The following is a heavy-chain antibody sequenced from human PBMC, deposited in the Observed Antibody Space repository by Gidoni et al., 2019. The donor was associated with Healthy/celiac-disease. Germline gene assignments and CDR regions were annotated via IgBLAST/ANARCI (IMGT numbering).Heavy chain of an antibody. CDR2: IRSKAYVGTT. J-gene: IGHJ6*02. Sequence: EVQLVESGGGLVQPGRSWRLSCTASDFTFGDYAMRWVRQAPGKGLGWVGFIRSKAYVGTTEYAASVKGRFTSSRDDSKSIAYLQMNSLKTEDTAVYYCTRGPETIQLWSDYYYYGMDVWGQGTTVTVSS. V-gene: IGHV3-49*04. CDR3: TRGPETIQLWSDYYYYGMDV. D-gene: IGHD5-18*01. CDR1: DFTFGDYA.